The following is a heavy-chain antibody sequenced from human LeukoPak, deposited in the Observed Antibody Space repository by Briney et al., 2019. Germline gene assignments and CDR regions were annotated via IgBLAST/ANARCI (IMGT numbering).Heavy chain of an antibody. CDR2: INQDASVR. CDR3: ARDPGSSSFDL. Sequence: PGGSLRLSCAASGFSFSTYWMSWVRQTPEKGLEFVANINQDASVRNYMDSLKGRSTISRDNAKKSLYLEINSLRADDTAVYYCARDPGSSSFDLWGQGALVTVSS. J-gene: IGHJ4*02. CDR1: GFSFSTYW. V-gene: IGHV3-7*01. D-gene: IGHD6-13*01.